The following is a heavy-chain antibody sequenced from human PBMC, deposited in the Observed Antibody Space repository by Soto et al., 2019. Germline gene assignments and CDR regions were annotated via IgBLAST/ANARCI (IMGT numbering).Heavy chain of an antibody. J-gene: IGHJ3*01. CDR2: IDPSDSYN. V-gene: IGHV5-10-1*01. CDR1: GYNFTSYL. D-gene: IGHD2-21*01. Sequence: ESLKISRKASGYNFTSYLIRWVSQMPGEGLEWMVSIDPSDSYNSYSPSFQGHVTISGDKSINTAYLQWSSLKASDTAIYYCARRIDRDAFDLWGQGTMVTVSS. CDR3: ARRIDRDAFDL.